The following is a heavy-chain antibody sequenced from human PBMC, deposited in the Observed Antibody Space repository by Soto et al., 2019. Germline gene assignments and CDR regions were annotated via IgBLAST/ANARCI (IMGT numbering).Heavy chain of an antibody. CDR1: GFNFNYHG. V-gene: IGHV3-33*03. Sequence: QVRLVESGGNLVQPGRSLRLSCATSGFNFNYHGMHWVRQAPGKGLEWVAHLWAGGNYAYYAYSVKGRFTISSDQSKNNLNLEMNSLGAGDTAVYYCTKYAQQLANYGIDVWGQGTTVTVSS. D-gene: IGHD6-13*01. J-gene: IGHJ6*02. CDR2: LWAGGNYA. CDR3: TKYAQQLANYGIDV.